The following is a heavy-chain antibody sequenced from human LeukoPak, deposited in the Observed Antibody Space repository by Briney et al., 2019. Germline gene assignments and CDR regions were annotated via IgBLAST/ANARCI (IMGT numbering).Heavy chain of an antibody. J-gene: IGHJ4*02. CDR3: ARDHNYAFDN. V-gene: IGHV3-48*04. Sequence: GGSLRLSCAASGFTFSSYSMNWVRQAPGKGLEWISYIGISSGNTKYTDSVKGRFTISGDSAKNSLYLQMNSLRVEDTAVYYCARDHNYAFDNWGQGTLVTVSS. D-gene: IGHD1-1*01. CDR1: GFTFSSYS. CDR2: IGISSGNT.